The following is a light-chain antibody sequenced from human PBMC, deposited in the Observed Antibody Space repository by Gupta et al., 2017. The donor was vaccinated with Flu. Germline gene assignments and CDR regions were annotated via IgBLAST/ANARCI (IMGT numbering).Light chain of an antibody. Sequence: EILLTQSPGTLSLSPGERATLSCRASQPVNYDYVAWYQHRPGQAPRLLMYGVSSRATGVPDTFSGSRSVTDFTLIISRVEPEDFAVYHCQQDWSSPPTFGQGTRVEIK. CDR2: GVS. CDR1: QPVNYDY. CDR3: QQDWSSPPT. J-gene: IGKJ1*01. V-gene: IGKV3-20*01.